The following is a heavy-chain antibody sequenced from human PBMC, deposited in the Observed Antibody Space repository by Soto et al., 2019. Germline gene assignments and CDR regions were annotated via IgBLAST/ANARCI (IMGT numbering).Heavy chain of an antibody. V-gene: IGHV4-39*01. CDR2: IYYSGST. J-gene: IGHJ4*02. Sequence: SETLSLTCTVSGGSISSSSYYWGWIRQPPGKGLEWIGSIYYSGSTYYNPSLKSRVTISVDTSKNQFSLKLSSVTAADTAVYYCARHFRLSWAYDYWGQGTLVTVSS. D-gene: IGHD3-16*01. CDR3: ARHFRLSWAYDY. CDR1: GGSISSSSYY.